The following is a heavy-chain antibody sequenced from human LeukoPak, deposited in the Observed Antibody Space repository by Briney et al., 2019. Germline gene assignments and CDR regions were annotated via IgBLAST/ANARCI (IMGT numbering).Heavy chain of an antibody. CDR1: GFTFSDYT. J-gene: IGHJ6*04. Sequence: PGGSLRLSCATSGFTFSDYTMNWVRQAPGKGLEWVSSIGTSGSIYYADSVRGRFTISRDNAKNSLYLQMDSLRAEDTAVYYCARVAGLIFGAEDVWGKGTTVTVSS. CDR3: ARVAGLIFGAEDV. CDR2: IGTSGSI. V-gene: IGHV3-69-1*01. D-gene: IGHD3/OR15-3a*01.